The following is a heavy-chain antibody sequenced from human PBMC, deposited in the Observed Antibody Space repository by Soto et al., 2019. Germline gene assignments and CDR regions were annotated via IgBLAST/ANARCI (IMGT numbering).Heavy chain of an antibody. CDR2: ISSSSSTI. D-gene: IGHD3-3*01. CDR3: AREALTYYDFWSGSNWFDP. J-gene: IGHJ5*02. V-gene: IGHV3-48*02. CDR1: GFTFSSYS. Sequence: GGSLRLACAASGFTFSSYSMNWVRQAPGKGLEWVSYISSSSSTIYYADSVKGRFTISRDNAKNSLYLQMNSLRDEDTAVYYCAREALTYYDFWSGSNWFDPWGQGTLVTVSS.